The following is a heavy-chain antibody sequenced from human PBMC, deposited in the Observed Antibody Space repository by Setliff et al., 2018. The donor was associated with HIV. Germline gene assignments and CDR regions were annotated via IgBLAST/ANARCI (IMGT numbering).Heavy chain of an antibody. D-gene: IGHD3-9*01. Sequence: GASVKVSCKSSGHTFSQYGISWVRQAPGQGLEWMGGIIPIFGTAHYAQRFQGRVTITADESTNTAYMELSSLISEDTALYYCAKGPPLVISLPDFWGQGTLVTVSS. J-gene: IGHJ4*02. V-gene: IGHV1-69*13. CDR1: GHTFSQYG. CDR3: AKGPPLVISLPDF. CDR2: IIPIFGTA.